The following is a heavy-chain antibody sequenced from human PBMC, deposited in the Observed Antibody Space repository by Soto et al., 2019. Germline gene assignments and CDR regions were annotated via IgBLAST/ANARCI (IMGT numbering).Heavy chain of an antibody. D-gene: IGHD6-19*01. CDR3: ARDPGSGWYGSY. Sequence: ASVKVSCKASGYTFTSYAMHWVRQAPGQRLEWMGWINAGNGNTKYSQKFQGRVTITADESTSTAYMELSSLRSEDTAVYYCARDPGSGWYGSYWGQGTLVTVSS. CDR1: GYTFTSYA. V-gene: IGHV1-3*01. CDR2: INAGNGNT. J-gene: IGHJ4*02.